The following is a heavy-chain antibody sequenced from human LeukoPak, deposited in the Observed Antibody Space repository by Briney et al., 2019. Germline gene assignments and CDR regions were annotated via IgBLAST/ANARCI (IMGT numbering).Heavy chain of an antibody. Sequence: SETLSLTCTVSGGSISSYYWSWIRQPPGKGLEWIGYIYYSGSTNYNPSLKSRVTISVDTSKNQFSLKLSSVTAADTAVYYRARRELYYYYMDVWGKGTTVTVSS. V-gene: IGHV4-59*08. J-gene: IGHJ6*03. CDR3: ARRELYYYYMDV. CDR1: GGSISSYY. CDR2: IYYSGST. D-gene: IGHD1-7*01.